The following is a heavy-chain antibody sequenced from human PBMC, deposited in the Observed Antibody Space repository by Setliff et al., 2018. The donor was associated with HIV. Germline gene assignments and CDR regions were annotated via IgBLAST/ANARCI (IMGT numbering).Heavy chain of an antibody. CDR2: FDPQDGET. CDR3: ARRIGFDV. D-gene: IGHD2-15*01. V-gene: IGHV1-24*01. J-gene: IGHJ3*01. Sequence: ASVKVSCKVYGYTLSELSIHWVRQAPGKGLEWMGYFDPQDGETVYAQKFQGRVTLTEDTSTGTAYMELSGLRSEDTAVYYCARRIGFDVWGQGTMVTV. CDR1: GYTLSELS.